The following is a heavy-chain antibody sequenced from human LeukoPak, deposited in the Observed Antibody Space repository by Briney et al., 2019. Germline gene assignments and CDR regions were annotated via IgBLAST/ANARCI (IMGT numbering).Heavy chain of an antibody. D-gene: IGHD2-8*01. J-gene: IGHJ5*02. CDR1: GGSISSGSYY. V-gene: IGHV4-61*02. Sequence: SETLSLTCTVSGGSISSGSYYWSWIRQPAGKGLEWIGRIYTSGSTNYNPSLKSRVTISVDTSKNQFSLKLSSVTAADTAVYYCARDHLYLYPGWFDPWGQGTLVTVSS. CDR2: IYTSGST. CDR3: ARDHLYLYPGWFDP.